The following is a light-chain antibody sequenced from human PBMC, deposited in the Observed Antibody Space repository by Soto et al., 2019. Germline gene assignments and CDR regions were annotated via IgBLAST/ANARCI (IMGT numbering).Light chain of an antibody. CDR3: AAWDASLKGV. CDR2: SNN. J-gene: IGLJ1*01. Sequence: QSVLTQPPAASGTPGQRVTISCSGSSSNIGSNTVNWYQPLPGTAPKLLIYSNNQRPSGVPDRFSGSKSGTSASLAISGLQSEDEADYYCAAWDASLKGVFGTGTKVTVL. CDR1: SSNIGSNT. V-gene: IGLV1-44*01.